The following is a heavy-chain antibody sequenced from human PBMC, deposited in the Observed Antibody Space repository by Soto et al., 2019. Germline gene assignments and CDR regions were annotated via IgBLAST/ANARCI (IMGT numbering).Heavy chain of an antibody. CDR2: ISAYNGNT. V-gene: IGHV1-18*01. D-gene: IGHD1-26*01. CDR1: GYTFTSYG. CDR3: ARDFWGVGATPPHFDY. Sequence: QVQLVQSGAEVKKPGASVKVSCKASGYTFTSYGISWVRQAPGQGLEWMGWISAYNGNTNYAQKLQGRVTMTTDTPTRTAYMELRSLRSDATAVYYCARDFWGVGATPPHFDYWGQGTLVTVSS. J-gene: IGHJ4*02.